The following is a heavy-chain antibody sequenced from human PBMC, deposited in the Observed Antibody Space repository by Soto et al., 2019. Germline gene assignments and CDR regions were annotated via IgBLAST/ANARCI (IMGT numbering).Heavy chain of an antibody. D-gene: IGHD3-10*01. CDR1: GFTFSSYA. J-gene: IGHJ4*02. V-gene: IGHV3-30-3*02. CDR3: AKSMVRGSLDY. CDR2: ISYDGSNK. Sequence: GGSLRLSCAASGFTFSSYAMHWVRQAPGKGLEWVAVISYDGSNKYYADSVKGRFTISRDNSKNTLYPQMNSLRAEDTAVYYCAKSMVRGSLDYWGQGTLVTVSS.